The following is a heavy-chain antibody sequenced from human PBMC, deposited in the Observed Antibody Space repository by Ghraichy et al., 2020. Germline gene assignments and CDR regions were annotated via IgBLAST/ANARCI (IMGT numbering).Heavy chain of an antibody. D-gene: IGHD5-18*01. Sequence: SETLSLTCAVYGGSFSGYYWSWIRQPPGKGLEWIGEINHSGSTNYNPSLKSRVTISVDTSKNQFSLKLSSVTAADTAVYYCARWNRWVTAMVIDYYYGMDVWGQGTTVTVSS. CDR2: INHSGST. CDR3: ARWNRWVTAMVIDYYYGMDV. CDR1: GGSFSGYY. J-gene: IGHJ6*02. V-gene: IGHV4-34*01.